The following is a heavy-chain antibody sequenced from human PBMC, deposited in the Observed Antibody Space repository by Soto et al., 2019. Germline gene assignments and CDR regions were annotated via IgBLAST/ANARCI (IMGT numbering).Heavy chain of an antibody. CDR2: ISPYDGNT. D-gene: IGHD3-22*01. V-gene: IGHV1-18*01. J-gene: IGHJ6*02. CDR3: ARGGYYDSSGSRNYHYYGMNV. Sequence: ASVKVSCKASGHTFSSYGINWVRQAPEQGLEWLGWISPYDGNTKYAQILQGRVSMTTDTSTKTAYMEVRSLRSDDTAVYYCARGGYYDSSGSRNYHYYGMNVWGQGTTVTVSS. CDR1: GHTFSSYG.